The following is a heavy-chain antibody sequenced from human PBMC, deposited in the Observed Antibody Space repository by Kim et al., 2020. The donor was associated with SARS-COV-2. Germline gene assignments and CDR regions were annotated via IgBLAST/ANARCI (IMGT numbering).Heavy chain of an antibody. J-gene: IGHJ3*02. CDR2: T. D-gene: IGHD3-10*01. V-gene: IGHV1-46*01. CDR3: ARDPGGGAFDI. Sequence: TSYAQKFQGRVTMTRDTSTSTVYMELSSLRSEDTAVYYCARDPGGGAFDIWGQGTMVTVSS.